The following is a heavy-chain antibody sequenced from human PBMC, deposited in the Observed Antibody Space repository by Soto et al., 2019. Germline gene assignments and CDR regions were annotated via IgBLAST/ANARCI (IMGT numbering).Heavy chain of an antibody. Sequence: EMQLLESGGGLGQPGGSLRLSCVASPITVYNFAAMSWVRQTPERGLEWVSTISGRGDHRYYADSVKGRFTISRDNSKNTLYLQINSLRDEDTAVYQCVASALSFDYWGQGTLVTVSS. D-gene: IGHD3-16*02. J-gene: IGHJ4*02. CDR3: VASALSFDY. CDR2: ISGRGDHR. V-gene: IGHV3-23*01. CDR1: PITVYNFAA.